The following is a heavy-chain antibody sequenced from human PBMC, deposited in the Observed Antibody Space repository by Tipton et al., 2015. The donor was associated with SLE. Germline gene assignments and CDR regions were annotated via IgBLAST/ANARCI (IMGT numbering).Heavy chain of an antibody. V-gene: IGHV3-48*03. CDR1: GFTFSSYE. Sequence: SLRLSCAASGFTFSSYEMNWVRQAPGKGLEWVSYISSSGSTIYYADSVKGRFTISRDNAKNSLYLQMNSLRAEDTAVYYCARDLKFWDAFDIWGQGTMVTVSS. CDR3: ARDLKFWDAFDI. D-gene: IGHD1-26*01. CDR2: ISSSGSTI. J-gene: IGHJ3*02.